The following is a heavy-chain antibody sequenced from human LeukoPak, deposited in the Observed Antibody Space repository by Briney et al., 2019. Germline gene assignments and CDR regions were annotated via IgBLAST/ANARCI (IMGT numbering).Heavy chain of an antibody. V-gene: IGHV4-34*01. J-gene: IGHJ4*02. CDR1: GGSFSGYY. Sequence: PSETLSLTCAVYGGSFSGYYWSWIRQPPGKGLVWIGEINHSGSTNYNPSLKSRVTISVDTSKNQFSLKLSSVTAADTAVYYCARRAPYDSSGYYMWGYFDYWGQGTLVTVSS. CDR3: ARRAPYDSSGYYMWGYFDY. CDR2: INHSGST. D-gene: IGHD3-22*01.